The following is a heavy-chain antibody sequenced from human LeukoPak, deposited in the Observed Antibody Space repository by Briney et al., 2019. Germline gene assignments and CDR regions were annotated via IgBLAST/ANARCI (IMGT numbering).Heavy chain of an antibody. Sequence: PSETLSLTCTVSGGSISSSSYYWGWIRQPPGKGLEWIGSIYYSGSSYYNPSLKSRVTISVDTSKNQFSLKLSSVTAADTAVYYCARTRGVVRPYYFDYWGQGTLVTVSS. CDR2: IYYSGSS. CDR1: GGSISSSSYY. J-gene: IGHJ4*02. CDR3: ARTRGVVRPYYFDY. D-gene: IGHD4-23*01. V-gene: IGHV4-39*01.